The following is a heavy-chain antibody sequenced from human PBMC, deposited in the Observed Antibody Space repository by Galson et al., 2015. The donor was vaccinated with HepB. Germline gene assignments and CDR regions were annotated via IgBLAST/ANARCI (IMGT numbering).Heavy chain of an antibody. J-gene: IGHJ4*02. Sequence: SLRLSCAASGFTFPNFAMSWVRQAPGKGLEWVAGISGSGQSTHYADSVKGRFTISRDNSKNTLYLQMTSLRGEDMALYYCTKDREALYDFLYYFDYWGQGALVTVSS. D-gene: IGHD3/OR15-3a*01. CDR1: GFTFPNFA. CDR3: TKDREALYDFLYYFDY. CDR2: ISGSGQST. V-gene: IGHV3-23*01.